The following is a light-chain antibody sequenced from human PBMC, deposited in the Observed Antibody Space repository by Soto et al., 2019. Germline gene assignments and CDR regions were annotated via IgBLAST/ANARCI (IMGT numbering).Light chain of an antibody. CDR2: AAS. CDR1: QSISSY. Sequence: EIQMTQSPSSLSGSVGDRVTITCRASQSISSYLNWYQQKPGKAPKLLIYAASSLQSGVPSRFSGSGSGTDFTLTIRSLQPEDFATYYCQQSYSTPLTFGGGTKVDIK. J-gene: IGKJ4*01. V-gene: IGKV1-39*01. CDR3: QQSYSTPLT.